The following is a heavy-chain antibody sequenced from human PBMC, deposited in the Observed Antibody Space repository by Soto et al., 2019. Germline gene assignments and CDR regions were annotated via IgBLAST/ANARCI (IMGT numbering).Heavy chain of an antibody. V-gene: IGHV3-7*01. CDR1: GFRFSSYW. D-gene: IGHD2-21*01. Sequence: PGGSLRLSCVASGFRFSSYWMTWVRQAPGKGLEWVAIINQDTSYRYYVDSVEGRFTISRDNAKSSVYLQMNSLRAEDTALYYCAKVGHNDWDFDRWGQGTLVTVSS. CDR3: AKVGHNDWDFDR. CDR2: INQDTSYR. J-gene: IGHJ4*02.